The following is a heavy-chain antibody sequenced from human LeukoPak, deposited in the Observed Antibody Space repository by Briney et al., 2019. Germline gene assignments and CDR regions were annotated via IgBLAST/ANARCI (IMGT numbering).Heavy chain of an antibody. J-gene: IGHJ4*02. V-gene: IGHV3-11*06. CDR3: ARDIFPSFYGDYETLFDY. CDR1: GFTFSDYY. CDR2: ISSSSNYT. D-gene: IGHD4-17*01. Sequence: GGSLRLSCAASGFTFSDYYMSWIRQAPGKGLEWVSYISSSSNYTNYADSVKGRFTISRDNAKNSLYLQMNSLRAEDTAVYYCARDIFPSFYGDYETLFDYWGQGTLVTVSS.